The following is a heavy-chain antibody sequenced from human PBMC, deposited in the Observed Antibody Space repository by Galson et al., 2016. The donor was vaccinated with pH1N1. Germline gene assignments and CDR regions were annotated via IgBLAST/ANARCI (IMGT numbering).Heavy chain of an antibody. Sequence: SVKVSCKASGGTFTLYGITWVRQAPGQGLEWMGRIIPIVGLTKYAEKFQGRVTITADVSTSTAYMELRSLRSEDTAVYYCAGDPRTALYNHYYMDVWGKGTTVTVSS. J-gene: IGHJ6*03. V-gene: IGHV1-69*04. CDR1: GGTFTLYG. CDR3: AGDPRTALYNHYYMDV. CDR2: IIPIVGLT.